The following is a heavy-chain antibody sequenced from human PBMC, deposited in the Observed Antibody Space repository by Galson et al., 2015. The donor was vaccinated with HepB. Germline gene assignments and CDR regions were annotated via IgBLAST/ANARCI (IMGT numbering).Heavy chain of an antibody. D-gene: IGHD5-12*01. V-gene: IGHV3-33*01. CDR2: IWYDGSNK. CDR1: GFTFSSYG. J-gene: IGHJ4*02. CDR3: ARDGGGYSGYEKFDY. Sequence: SLRLSCAASGFTFSSYGMHWVRQAPGKGLEWVAVIWYDGSNKYYADSVKGRFTISRDNSKNTLYLQMNSLRAEDTAVYYCARDGGGYSGYEKFDYWGQGTLVTVSS.